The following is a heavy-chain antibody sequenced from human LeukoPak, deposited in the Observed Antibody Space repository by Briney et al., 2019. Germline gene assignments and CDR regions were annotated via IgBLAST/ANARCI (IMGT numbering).Heavy chain of an antibody. Sequence: QAGGSLRLSCAASGFTFSSFGMSWVRQAPGKGLEWVSAISDDGRSTYYADSVKGRFTISRDNSKNTLYLQMNSLRFEDTALYFCAKRVPDSSSSVYFDYWGQGTLVTVSS. J-gene: IGHJ4*02. CDR1: GFTFSSFG. CDR2: ISDDGRST. V-gene: IGHV3-23*01. D-gene: IGHD6-6*01. CDR3: AKRVPDSSSSVYFDY.